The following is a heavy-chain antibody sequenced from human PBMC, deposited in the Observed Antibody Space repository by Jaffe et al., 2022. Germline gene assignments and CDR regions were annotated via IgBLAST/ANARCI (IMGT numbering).Heavy chain of an antibody. CDR2: VDPEDGET. D-gene: IGHD2-21*02. CDR1: GYTFTDYY. V-gene: IGHV1-69-2*01. Sequence: EVQLVQSGAEVKKPGATVKISCKVSGYTFTDYYMHWVQQAPGKGLEWMGLVDPEDGETIYAEKFQGRVTITADTSTDTAYMELSSLRSEDTAVYYCATIYCGGDCESRRGYYYMDVWGKGTTVTVSS. CDR3: ATIYCGGDCESRRGYYYMDV. J-gene: IGHJ6*03.